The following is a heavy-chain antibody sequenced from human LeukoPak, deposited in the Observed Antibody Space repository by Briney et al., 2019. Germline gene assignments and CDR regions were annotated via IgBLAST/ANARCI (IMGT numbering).Heavy chain of an antibody. CDR1: GFTFSSYE. J-gene: IGHJ4*02. V-gene: IGHV3-48*03. D-gene: IGHD6-13*01. Sequence: GGSLRLSCAASGFTFSSYEMNWVRQAPGKGLEWVSYISSSGSTKYYADSVKGRFTISRDNAKNSLYLQMNSLRAEDTAVYYCARDQVSVAGTGIDYWGQGTLVTVSS. CDR2: ISSSGSTK. CDR3: ARDQVSVAGTGIDY.